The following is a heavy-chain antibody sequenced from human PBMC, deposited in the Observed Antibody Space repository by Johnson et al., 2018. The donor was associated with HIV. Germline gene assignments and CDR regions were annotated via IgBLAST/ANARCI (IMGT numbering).Heavy chain of an antibody. D-gene: IGHD2-21*01. CDR2: ISASGDST. CDR1: GFTFSSYA. J-gene: IGHJ3*02. CDR3: AKGEGYCGGDCLDAFDI. Sequence: VQLVESGGHVVRPGGSLRLSCAASGFTFSSYAMSWVRQAPGKGLEWVSAISASGDSTYYADSVKGRFTISRDNSKNTLYLQMNSLRAEDTAAYYCAKGEGYCGGDCLDAFDIWGQGTVVTVSS. V-gene: IGHV3-23*04.